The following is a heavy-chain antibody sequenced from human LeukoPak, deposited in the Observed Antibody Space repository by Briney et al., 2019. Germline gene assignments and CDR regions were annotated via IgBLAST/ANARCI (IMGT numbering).Heavy chain of an antibody. D-gene: IGHD3-10*01. CDR1: GVSFSGYY. Sequence: SETLSLTCAVYGVSFSGYYWSWIRQPPGKGLEWIGEINHSGSTNYNPSLKSRVTISVDTSKNQFSLKLSSVTAADTAVYYCARVRGRQPRGYFDYWGQGTLVTVSS. CDR2: INHSGST. V-gene: IGHV4-34*01. CDR3: ARVRGRQPRGYFDY. J-gene: IGHJ4*02.